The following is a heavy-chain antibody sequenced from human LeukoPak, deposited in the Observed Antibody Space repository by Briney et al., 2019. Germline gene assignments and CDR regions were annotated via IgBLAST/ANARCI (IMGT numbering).Heavy chain of an antibody. V-gene: IGHV4-39*01. CDR3: ARPVGYCSRADCYEYFDY. CDR2: VYYSGST. D-gene: IGHD2-2*01. CDR1: GGSITSSSSY. J-gene: IGHJ4*02. Sequence: PSETLSLTCTVSGGSITSSSSYWGWIRQPPGKGLEWIGSVYYSGSTYYNPSLKSRVTISVDTSKSQFSLKPTSVTAADTAVYYCARPVGYCSRADCYEYFDYWGQGTLVTVSS.